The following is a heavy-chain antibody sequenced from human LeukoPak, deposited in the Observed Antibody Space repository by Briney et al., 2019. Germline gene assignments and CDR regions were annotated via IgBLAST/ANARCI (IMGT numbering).Heavy chain of an antibody. CDR1: GFTVSGDY. CDR3: AKKSGSYRENAPLDY. V-gene: IGHV3-23*01. Sequence: PGGSLRLSCAVSGFTVSGDYMSWVRQAPGKGLEWVSAISGSGGSTYYADSVKGRFTISRDNSKNTLYLQMNSLRAEDTAVYYCAKKSGSYRENAPLDYWGQGTLVTVSS. CDR2: ISGSGGST. D-gene: IGHD1-26*01. J-gene: IGHJ4*02.